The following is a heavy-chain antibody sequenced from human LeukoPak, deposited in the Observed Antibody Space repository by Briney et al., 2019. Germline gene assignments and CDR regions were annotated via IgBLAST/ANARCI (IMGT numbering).Heavy chain of an antibody. CDR3: TTYSGYCSSTSCHDY. V-gene: IGHV4-30-4*08. CDR2: IYYSGST. J-gene: IGHJ4*02. Sequence: SETLSLTCTVSGGSISSGDYYWSWIRQPPGKGLEWIGYIYYSGSTYYNPSLKSQVTISVDTSKNQFSLKLSSVTAADTAVYYCTTYSGYCSSTSCHDYWGQGTLVTVSS. CDR1: GGSISSGDYY. D-gene: IGHD2-2*01.